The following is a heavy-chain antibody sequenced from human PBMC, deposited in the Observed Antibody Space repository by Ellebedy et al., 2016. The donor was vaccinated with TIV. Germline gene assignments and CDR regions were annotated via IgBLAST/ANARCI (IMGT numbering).Heavy chain of an antibody. CDR2: IYYSGNT. CDR3: ARVVSRGPSFDL. CDR1: GGSTSGYY. Sequence: SETLSLXXPVSGGSTSGYYWSWIRQPPGKGLEWIGYIYYSGNTNYNPSLKSRVTISIDTSREQFSLRLSSVTAADTAVYYCARVVSRGPSFDLWGQGTLVTVSS. V-gene: IGHV4-59*01. D-gene: IGHD3-22*01. J-gene: IGHJ4*02.